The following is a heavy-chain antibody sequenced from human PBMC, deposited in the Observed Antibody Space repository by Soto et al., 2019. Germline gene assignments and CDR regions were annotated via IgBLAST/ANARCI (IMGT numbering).Heavy chain of an antibody. J-gene: IGHJ6*02. CDR1: GFTFNIYG. D-gene: IGHD2-8*01. CDR2: ISYDGSNQ. Sequence: LRLSCAASGFTFNIYGMHWVRQAPDKGLEWVALISYDGSNQYYADSVKGRFTISRDNSKNTLFLQMNSLRADDTAVYYCARERILYKPQYYYGMDVWGQGTTVTVSS. CDR3: ARERILYKPQYYYGMDV. V-gene: IGHV3-30*03.